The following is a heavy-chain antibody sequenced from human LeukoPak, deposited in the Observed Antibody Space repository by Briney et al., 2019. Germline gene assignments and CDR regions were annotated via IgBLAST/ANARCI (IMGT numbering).Heavy chain of an antibody. CDR2: IRQDGSEK. CDR3: ERDTTRPWPSYMDV. Sequence: GGSLRLSCAASGFTFSSYWMSWVRQAPGKGLEWVANIRQDGSEKYYVDSVKGRFTISRDNAENSLYLQMNSLSAEDTAVYYCERDTTRPWPSYMDVWGKGTTVTISS. V-gene: IGHV3-7*01. CDR1: GFTFSSYW. D-gene: IGHD1-26*01. J-gene: IGHJ6*03.